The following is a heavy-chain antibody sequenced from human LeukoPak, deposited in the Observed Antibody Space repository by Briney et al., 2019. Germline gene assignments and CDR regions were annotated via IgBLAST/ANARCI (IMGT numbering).Heavy chain of an antibody. Sequence: GGSLRLSCAASGFTFSSYSMNWVRQAPGKGLEWVSSISSSGSYIFHADSVKGRFTISRDNAQNSLYLQMNSLRAEDTAVYYCARGSGDYSGQGTLVTVSS. CDR2: ISSSGSYI. CDR3: ARGSGDY. J-gene: IGHJ4*02. V-gene: IGHV3-21*01. CDR1: GFTFSSYS.